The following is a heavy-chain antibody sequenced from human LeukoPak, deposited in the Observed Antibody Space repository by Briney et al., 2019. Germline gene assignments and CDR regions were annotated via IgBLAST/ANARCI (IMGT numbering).Heavy chain of an antibody. CDR3: ARKSSEQLVLDFDY. V-gene: IGHV1-69*01. Sequence: GASVKVSCKASGGTFSSYAISWVRQAPGQGLEWMGGIIPIFGTANYAQKFQGRVTITADEPTSTAYMELSSLRFEDTAVYYCARKSSEQLVLDFDYWGQGTLVTVSS. CDR1: GGTFSSYA. J-gene: IGHJ4*02. D-gene: IGHD6-13*01. CDR2: IIPIFGTA.